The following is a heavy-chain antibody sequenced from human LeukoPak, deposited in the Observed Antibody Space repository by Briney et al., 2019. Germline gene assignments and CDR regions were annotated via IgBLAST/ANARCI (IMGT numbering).Heavy chain of an antibody. CDR3: ARGADSSGYYSIFYFDY. J-gene: IGHJ4*02. D-gene: IGHD3-22*01. Sequence: KPSETLSLTCTVSGGSISSYYWNWIRQPPGKGLEWIGYIYHSGSTNYNLSLKSRVTISVDTSKNQFSLKLSSVTAADTAVYYCARGADSSGYYSIFYFDYWGQGTLVTVSS. CDR2: IYHSGST. CDR1: GGSISSYY. V-gene: IGHV4-59*01.